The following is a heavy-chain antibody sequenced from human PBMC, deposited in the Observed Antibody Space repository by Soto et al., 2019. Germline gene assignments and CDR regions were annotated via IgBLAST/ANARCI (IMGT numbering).Heavy chain of an antibody. D-gene: IGHD5-18*01. CDR1: GGTFSSYA. CDR2: IIPIFGTA. J-gene: IGHJ5*02. CDR3: ARVVDTAMVRFDP. V-gene: IGHV1-69*13. Sequence: SVKVSCKASGGTFSSYAISWVRQAPGQGLEWMGGIIPIFGTANYAQKFQGRVTITADESTSTAYMELSSLRSEDTAVYYCARVVDTAMVRFDPWGQGTLVTVSS.